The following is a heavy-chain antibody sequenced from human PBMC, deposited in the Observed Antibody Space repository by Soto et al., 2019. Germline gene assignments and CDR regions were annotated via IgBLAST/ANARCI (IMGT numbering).Heavy chain of an antibody. CDR2: IYYSGST. CDR1: GGSISSGDYY. CDR3: ARAWELTMVRGVMPPYFDY. D-gene: IGHD3-10*01. V-gene: IGHV4-30-4*01. Sequence: LRLSCTVSGGSISSGDYYWSWIRQPPGKGLEWIGYIYYSGSTYYNPSLKSRVTISVDTSKNQFSLKLSSVTAADTAVYYCARAWELTMVRGVMPPYFDYWGQGTLVTVSS. J-gene: IGHJ4*02.